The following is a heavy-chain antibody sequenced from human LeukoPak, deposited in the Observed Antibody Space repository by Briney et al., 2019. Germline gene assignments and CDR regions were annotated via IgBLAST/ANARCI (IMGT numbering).Heavy chain of an antibody. CDR2: ISGSGGST. Sequence: PGGSLRLSCAASGFTFSTYAMSWVRQAPGKGLEWVSAISGSGGSTYYADSVKGRFTISRDNSKNTLYLQMNSLRAEDTAVYYCAKARYCSGGSCFPQLPPDYWGQGTLVTVSS. J-gene: IGHJ4*02. D-gene: IGHD2-15*01. CDR3: AKARYCSGGSCFPQLPPDY. V-gene: IGHV3-23*01. CDR1: GFTFSTYA.